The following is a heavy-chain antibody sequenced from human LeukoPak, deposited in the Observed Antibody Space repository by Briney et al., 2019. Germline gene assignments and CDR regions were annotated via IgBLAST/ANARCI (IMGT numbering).Heavy chain of an antibody. V-gene: IGHV3-7*01. CDR1: GLTFSSHW. D-gene: IGHD6-19*01. J-gene: IGHJ6*02. Sequence: PGGSMRRYCEASGLTFSSHWLSWVRQGPGKGVEWVVIIKQDGSEKDCVDSVTGRFTISRDNAKNSLYLQMNSLRDEDTAVYYCARDTSAWRYGMDVWGQGTTVTVSS. CDR3: ARDTSAWRYGMDV. CDR2: IKQDGSEK.